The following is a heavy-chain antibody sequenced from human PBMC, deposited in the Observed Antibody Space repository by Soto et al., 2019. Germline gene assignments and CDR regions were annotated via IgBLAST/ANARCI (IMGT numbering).Heavy chain of an antibody. V-gene: IGHV4-34*01. Sequence: QVQLQKWGAGPLRPLETLSLTCGVSGGSFSGYYWAWIRQSPGKGLEWIGEINDRGSINYNPSLTSRVSISVDTSKNHYSLNLRSVTAADTAVYYCARESHDILTGPPWVWYFDLWGRGTLVTVSS. CDR1: GGSFSGYY. CDR2: INDRGSI. D-gene: IGHD3-9*01. CDR3: ARESHDILTGPPWVWYFDL. J-gene: IGHJ2*01.